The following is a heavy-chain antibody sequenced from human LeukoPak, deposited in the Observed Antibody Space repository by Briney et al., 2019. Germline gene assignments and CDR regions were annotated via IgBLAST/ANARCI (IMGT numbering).Heavy chain of an antibody. D-gene: IGHD3-10*01. CDR1: GFTFSDYY. V-gene: IGHV3-23*01. CDR2: ISGSGGST. Sequence: GGSLRLSCAASGFTFSDYYMSWIRQAPGKGLEWVSAISGSGGSTYYADSVKGRFTISRDNSKNTLYLQMNSLRAEDTAVYYCAKDADPYYYAHDYWGQGTLVTVFS. CDR3: AKDADPYYYAHDY. J-gene: IGHJ4*02.